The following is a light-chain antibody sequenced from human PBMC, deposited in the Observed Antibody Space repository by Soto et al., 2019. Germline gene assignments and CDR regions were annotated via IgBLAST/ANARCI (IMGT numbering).Light chain of an antibody. CDR2: HAS. Sequence: DIQMTQSPSTLSGSVGDRVTITCRASQFISSWLAWYQQKPGKVPKLLIFHASNLESGVPSRFSGSISGTELTLTISSLQTDDGETYYCQQYNCYPWTFGQGTKVDIK. J-gene: IGKJ1*01. CDR3: QQYNCYPWT. V-gene: IGKV1-5*01. CDR1: QFISSW.